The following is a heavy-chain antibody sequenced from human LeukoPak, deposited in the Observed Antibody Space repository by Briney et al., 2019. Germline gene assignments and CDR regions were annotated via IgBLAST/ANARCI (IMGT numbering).Heavy chain of an antibody. CDR1: GFTFRRYW. CDR3: ARDYGG. CDR2: INSDGYST. V-gene: IGHV3-74*03. Sequence: GGSLRLSCVVSGFTFRRYWMHWVRQAPGRGLAWVSRINSDGYSTTYADSVRGRFTISRDNGKNTLYLQMNSLRVDDTAVYYCARDYGGWGQGTLVTVSS. D-gene: IGHD4/OR15-4a*01. J-gene: IGHJ4*02.